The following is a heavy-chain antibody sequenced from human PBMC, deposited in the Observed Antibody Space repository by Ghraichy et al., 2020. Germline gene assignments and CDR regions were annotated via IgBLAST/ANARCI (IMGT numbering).Heavy chain of an antibody. D-gene: IGHD6-6*01. V-gene: IGHV3-23*01. CDR1: GFTFSSYA. Sequence: LSLTCAASGFTFSSYAMSWVRQAPGKGLEWVSVISGGGGSTYYADSVKGRFTISRDNFKNTLYLQMNSLRAEDTAVYYCAKSLAARPTDNWFDPWGQGTLVTVSS. J-gene: IGHJ5*02. CDR3: AKSLAARPTDNWFDP. CDR2: ISGGGGST.